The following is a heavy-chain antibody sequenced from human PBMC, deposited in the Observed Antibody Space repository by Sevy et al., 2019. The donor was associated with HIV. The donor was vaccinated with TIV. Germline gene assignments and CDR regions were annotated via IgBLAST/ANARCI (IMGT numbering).Heavy chain of an antibody. CDR1: GGSISSGGYS. J-gene: IGHJ5*02. CDR3: ARFDDYGYYNWFDP. CDR2: IYHSGST. Sequence: SETLSLTCAVSGGSISSGGYSWSWIRQPPGKGLEWIGYIYHSGSTYYNPSLKSRVTISVDRSKNQFSLKLSSVTAADTAVYYCARFDDYGYYNWFDPRGQGTLVTVSS. D-gene: IGHD4-17*01. V-gene: IGHV4-30-2*01.